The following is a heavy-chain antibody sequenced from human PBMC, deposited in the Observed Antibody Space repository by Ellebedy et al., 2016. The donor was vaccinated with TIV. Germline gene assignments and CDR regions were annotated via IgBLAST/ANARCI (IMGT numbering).Heavy chain of an antibody. V-gene: IGHV1-2*02. J-gene: IGHJ6*02. CDR1: GYIFTAYY. CDR2: ITPDSGGT. CDR3: ARVLRATSGMDV. D-gene: IGHD4/OR15-4a*01. Sequence: ASVKVSCKTSGYIFTAYYLHWVRQAPGQGLEWMGWITPDSGGTNFPQKFQGRVTMTRDTSVNTAYMELSRLQSDDTAVYYCARVLRATSGMDVWGQGTTVTVS.